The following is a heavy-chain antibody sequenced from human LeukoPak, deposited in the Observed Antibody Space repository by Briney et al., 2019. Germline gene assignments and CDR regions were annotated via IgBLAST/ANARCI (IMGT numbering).Heavy chain of an antibody. J-gene: IGHJ4*02. CDR1: GLSFSTKW. Sequence: GGSLRLSCVASGLSFSTKWMSWVRQAPGKGLEWVASMDQDGSARHYLDSVKGRFTISRDNAKNSLFLQMNSLRADDTAVYYCASLLGSATRRNYWGQGILVTVSS. CDR3: ASLLGSATRRNY. CDR2: MDQDGSAR. D-gene: IGHD3-10*01. V-gene: IGHV3-7*01.